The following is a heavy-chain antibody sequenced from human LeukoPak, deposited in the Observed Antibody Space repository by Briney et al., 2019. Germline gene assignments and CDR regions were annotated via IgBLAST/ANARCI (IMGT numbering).Heavy chain of an antibody. V-gene: IGHV3-30*02. D-gene: IGHD3-9*01. CDR1: GFTFSSYG. Sequence: GGSLRLSCAASGFTFSSYGMHWVRQAPGKGLEWVAFIRYDGSNKYYADSVKGRFTISRDDSKNTLYLQMNSLRAEDTAVYYCAKDGRYFDWLLYNYFDYWGQGTLVTVSS. CDR2: IRYDGSNK. J-gene: IGHJ4*02. CDR3: AKDGRYFDWLLYNYFDY.